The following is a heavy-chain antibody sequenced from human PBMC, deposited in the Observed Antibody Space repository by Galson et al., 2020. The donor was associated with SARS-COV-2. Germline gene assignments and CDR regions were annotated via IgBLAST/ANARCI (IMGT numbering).Heavy chain of an antibody. J-gene: IGHJ3*02. D-gene: IGHD6-13*01. CDR2: INPNSGGT. V-gene: IGHV1-2*06. Sequence: ASVKVSCKASGYTFTGYYMHWVRQAPGQGLEWMGRINPNSGGTNYAQKFQGRVTMTRDTSISTAYMELSRLRSDDTAVYYCASAGYSSSWYRFAAKGIHDAFDIWGQGTMVTVSS. CDR1: GYTFTGYY. CDR3: ASAGYSSSWYRFAAKGIHDAFDI.